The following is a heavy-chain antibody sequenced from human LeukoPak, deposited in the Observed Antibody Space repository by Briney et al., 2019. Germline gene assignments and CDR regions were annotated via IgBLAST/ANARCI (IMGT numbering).Heavy chain of an antibody. CDR2: ISSSGSTI. CDR3: AELGITMIGGV. CDR1: GFTVSSNS. J-gene: IGHJ6*04. D-gene: IGHD3-10*02. Sequence: HPGGSLRLSCTVSGFTVSSNSMSWVRQAPGKGLEWVSYISSSGSTIYYADSVKGRFTISRDNAKNSLYLQMNSLRAEDTAVYYCAELGITMIGGVWGKGTTVTISS. V-gene: IGHV3-48*04.